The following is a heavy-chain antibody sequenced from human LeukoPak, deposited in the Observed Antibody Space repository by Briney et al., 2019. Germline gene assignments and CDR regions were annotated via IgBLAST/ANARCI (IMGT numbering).Heavy chain of an antibody. D-gene: IGHD3-3*01. CDR1: GYTFTSYG. J-gene: IGHJ6*02. Sequence: GASVKVSCKASGYTFTSYGIRWVRQAPGQGLEWMGWISAYNGNTNYAQKFQGRVTMTRDTSTSTVYMELSSLRSEDTAVYYCARDLGTIFGVVNYYYYYGMDVWGQGTTVTVSS. V-gene: IGHV1-18*01. CDR3: ARDLGTIFGVVNYYYYYGMDV. CDR2: ISAYNGNT.